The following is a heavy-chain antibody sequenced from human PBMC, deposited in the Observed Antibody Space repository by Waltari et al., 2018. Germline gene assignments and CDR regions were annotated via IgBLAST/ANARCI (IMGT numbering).Heavy chain of an antibody. CDR2: IYSSGST. D-gene: IGHD3-10*01. Sequence: EVLLVESGGALVQPGGSLRLPCAASGFIVSSNYMTWVRQAPGKGLEWVSVIYSSGSTYYADSVKGRFTISRDNSKNTVYLQMNSLRPEDTALYYCARDPYYDSGSWGQGTLVTVSS. V-gene: IGHV3-66*02. CDR3: ARDPYYDSGS. CDR1: GFIVSSNY. J-gene: IGHJ4*02.